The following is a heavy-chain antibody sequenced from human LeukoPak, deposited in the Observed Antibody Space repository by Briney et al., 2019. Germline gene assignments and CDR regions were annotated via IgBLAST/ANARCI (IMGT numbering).Heavy chain of an antibody. J-gene: IGHJ3*02. CDR2: INPNSGGT. CDR3: ARSGRVGALPGNEDAFDT. CDR1: GYTFTGYY. V-gene: IGHV1-2*02. D-gene: IGHD1-26*01. Sequence: ASVKVSCKASGYTFTGYYMHWVRQAPGQGLEWMGWINPNSGGTNYAQKFQGRVTMTRDTSISTAYMELSRLRSDDTAVYYCARSGRVGALPGNEDAFDTWGQGTMVTVSS.